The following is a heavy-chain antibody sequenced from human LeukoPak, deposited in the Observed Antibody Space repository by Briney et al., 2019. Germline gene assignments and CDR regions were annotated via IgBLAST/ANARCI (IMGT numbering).Heavy chain of an antibody. CDR1: GFTFSSYA. J-gene: IGHJ6*02. V-gene: IGHV3-30-3*01. CDR2: ISYDGSNK. CDR3: ARDGGSYYYYYGMDV. Sequence: GGSLRLSCAASGFTFSSYAMHWVRQAPGKGLEWVAVISYDGSNKYYADSVKGRFTISRDSSKNTLYLQMNSLRAEDTAVYYCARDGGSYYYYYGMDVWGQGTTVTVSS. D-gene: IGHD1-26*01.